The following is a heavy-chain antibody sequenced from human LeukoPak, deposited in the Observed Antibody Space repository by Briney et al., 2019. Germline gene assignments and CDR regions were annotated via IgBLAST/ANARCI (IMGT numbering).Heavy chain of an antibody. CDR2: ISAYNGNT. CDR1: GYTFTSYG. Sequence: EASVTVSCKASGYTFTSYGISWVRQAPGQGLEWMGWISAYNGNTNYAQKLQGRVTMTTDTSTSTAYMELRSLRSDDTAVYYCARDGDIVVVVAATGGDWFDPWGQGTLVTVSS. V-gene: IGHV1-18*01. J-gene: IGHJ5*02. D-gene: IGHD2-15*01. CDR3: ARDGDIVVVVAATGGDWFDP.